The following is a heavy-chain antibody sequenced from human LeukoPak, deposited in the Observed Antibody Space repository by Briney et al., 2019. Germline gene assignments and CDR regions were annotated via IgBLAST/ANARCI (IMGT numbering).Heavy chain of an antibody. Sequence: GGSLRLSCAASGFTSSDYYMSWIRQAPGKGLECVSYISSSTGYTNYADSVEGRFTISRDNAKNSLYLQMNSLRAEDTAVYYCARDLGSHSAYFDFWGQGALVTVSS. CDR2: ISSSTGYT. V-gene: IGHV3-11*05. D-gene: IGHD2-21*01. CDR3: ARDLGSHSAYFDF. J-gene: IGHJ4*02. CDR1: GFTSSDYY.